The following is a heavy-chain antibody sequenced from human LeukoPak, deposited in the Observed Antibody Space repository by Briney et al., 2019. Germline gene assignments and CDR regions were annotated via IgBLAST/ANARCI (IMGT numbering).Heavy chain of an antibody. V-gene: IGHV3-23*01. CDR2: ISGSGGST. J-gene: IGHJ4*02. CDR1: GFTFSSYA. Sequence: GGSLRLSCAASGFTFSSYAMSWVRQAPGKGLEWVSAISGSGGSTYYADSVKGRFTISRDNSKNTLYLRMNSLRAEDTAVYYCANIYSSSSPIYFDYWGQGTLVTVSS. D-gene: IGHD6-6*01. CDR3: ANIYSSSSPIYFDY.